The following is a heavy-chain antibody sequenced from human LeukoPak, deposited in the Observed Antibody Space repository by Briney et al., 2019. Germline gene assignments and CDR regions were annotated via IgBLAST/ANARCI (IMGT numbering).Heavy chain of an antibody. CDR2: INPSGGST. V-gene: IGHV1-46*01. Sequence: ASVTVSCKASGYTFTSYYMHWVRQAPGQGLEWMGIINPSGGSTSYAQKFQGRVTMTRDMSTSTVYMELSSLRPEDTAVYYCARDCRSVADPSAGWFDPWGQGTLVTVSS. D-gene: IGHD6-19*01. CDR1: GYTFTSYY. CDR3: ARDCRSVADPSAGWFDP. J-gene: IGHJ5*02.